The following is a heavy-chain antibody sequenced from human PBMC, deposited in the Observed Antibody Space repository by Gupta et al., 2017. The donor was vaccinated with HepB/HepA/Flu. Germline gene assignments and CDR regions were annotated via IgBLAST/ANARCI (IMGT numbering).Heavy chain of an antibody. V-gene: IGHV3-7*01. J-gene: IGHJ4*02. D-gene: IGHD6-13*01. CDR1: GFTFSSFW. CDR2: INQDGSEM. CDR3: ARGGYTSSWFWVF. Sequence: EVHLVESGGGLVQPGGSLRLSCAASGFTFSSFWMPWVRQAPGKGLEWVANINQDGSEMYYVDSVKGRFTISRDNAKNSLYLRMNSLRAEDTAVYYCARGGYTSSWFWVFWGQGTLVTVSS.